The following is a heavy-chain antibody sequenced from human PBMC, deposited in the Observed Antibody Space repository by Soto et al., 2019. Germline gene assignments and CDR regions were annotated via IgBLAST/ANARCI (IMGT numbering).Heavy chain of an antibody. Sequence: SETLSLTCAVSSGSITTYQWSWIRQPPGKGLEWIGGYSGFTDYNPSLESRATISVDHSKNQFSLTLRSVTAADTAVYYCARGLGITGTYVYFDYWGQGTLVTVSS. V-gene: IGHV4-59*01. CDR1: SGSITTYQ. CDR2: YSGFT. J-gene: IGHJ4*02. CDR3: ARGLGITGTYVYFDY. D-gene: IGHD1-20*01.